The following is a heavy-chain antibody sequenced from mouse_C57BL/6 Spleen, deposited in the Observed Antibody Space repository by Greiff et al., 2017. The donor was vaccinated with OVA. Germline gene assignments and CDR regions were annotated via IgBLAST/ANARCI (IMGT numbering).Heavy chain of an antibody. J-gene: IGHJ3*01. V-gene: IGHV1-9*01. CDR1: GYTFTGYW. Sequence: QVQLQQSGAELLKPGASVKLSCKATGYTFTGYWIEWVKQRPGHGLEWIGEILPGSGSTNYNEKFKGKATLTADTSSNTAYMQLSSLTTEDSAIYYCARGNLYGSSPFAYWGQGTLVTVSA. CDR3: ARGNLYGSSPFAY. D-gene: IGHD1-1*01. CDR2: ILPGSGST.